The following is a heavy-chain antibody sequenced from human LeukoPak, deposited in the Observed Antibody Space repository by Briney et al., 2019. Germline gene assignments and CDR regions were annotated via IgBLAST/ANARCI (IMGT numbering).Heavy chain of an antibody. Sequence: PGGSLRLSCAASGFTFSSYAMSWVRQAPGKGLEWVSGISGSGGSTYYADSVKGRFTISRDNAKNSLYLQMNSLRAEDTAVYYCASSGVTNWDYFDYWGQGTLVTVSS. CDR3: ASSGVTNWDYFDY. J-gene: IGHJ4*02. CDR1: GFTFSSYA. CDR2: ISGSGGST. V-gene: IGHV3-23*01. D-gene: IGHD1-1*01.